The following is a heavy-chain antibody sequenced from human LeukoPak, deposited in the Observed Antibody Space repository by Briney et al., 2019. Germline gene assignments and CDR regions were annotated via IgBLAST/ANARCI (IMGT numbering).Heavy chain of an antibody. CDR3: ARRLRHKPTHDAFDI. V-gene: IGHV4-30-4*01. D-gene: IGHD4-17*01. J-gene: IGHJ3*02. Sequence: SQTLSLTCTVSGGSISSGDYYWSWIRQPPGQGREWIGYIYYSGSTYYNPSLKSRVTISVDTSKNQFSLKLSSVTAADTAVYYCARRLRHKPTHDAFDIWGQGTMVTVSS. CDR2: IYYSGST. CDR1: GGSISSGDYY.